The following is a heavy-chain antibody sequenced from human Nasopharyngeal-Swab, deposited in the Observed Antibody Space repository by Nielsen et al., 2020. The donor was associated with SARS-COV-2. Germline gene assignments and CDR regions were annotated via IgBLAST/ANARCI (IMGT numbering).Heavy chain of an antibody. CDR1: GGTFNSYA. D-gene: IGHD2-21*01. CDR2: IIIIFGTA. J-gene: IGHJ6*02. CDR3: ARPAIAEPYYYFYGMDV. V-gene: IGHV1-69*13. Sequence: SVKVSCKASGGTFNSYAISWVRQAPGQGLEWMGGIIIIFGTANYAQKFQGRVTITADDSTSTAYMELSSLRSEDTAVYYCARPAIAEPYYYFYGMDVWGQGTTVTVS.